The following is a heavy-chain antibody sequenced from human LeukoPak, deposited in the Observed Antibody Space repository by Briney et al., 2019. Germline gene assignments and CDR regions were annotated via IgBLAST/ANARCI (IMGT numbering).Heavy chain of an antibody. D-gene: IGHD3-22*01. CDR3: ARTAYYYVSSGYYTD. CDR2: INPNSGGT. CDR1: GYTFTGYY. J-gene: IGHJ4*02. Sequence: ASVKVSCKASGYTFTGYYMHWVRQAPGQGLEWMGWINPNSGGTNYAQKFQGWVTMTRDTSISTAYMELSRLRSDDTAVYYCARTAYYYVSSGYYTDWGQGTLVTVSS. V-gene: IGHV1-2*04.